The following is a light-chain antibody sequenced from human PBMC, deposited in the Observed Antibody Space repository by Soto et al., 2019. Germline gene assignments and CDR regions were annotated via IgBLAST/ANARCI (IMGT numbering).Light chain of an antibody. CDR2: AAS. V-gene: IGKV3-20*01. J-gene: IGKJ4*01. CDR3: QQSSSSVLT. Sequence: VMTQSPDTLSFSPGERATLSCRASQSVSTNSLAWYQQKPGQAPRPLIYAASSWATGTPDRFSGSGSGTEFTLIISRLEPEDFAEYYCQQSSSSVLTFGGVTKVEI. CDR1: QSVSTNS.